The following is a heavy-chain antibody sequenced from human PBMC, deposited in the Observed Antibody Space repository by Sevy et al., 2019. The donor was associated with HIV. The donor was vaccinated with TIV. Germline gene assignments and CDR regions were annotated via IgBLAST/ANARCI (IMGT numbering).Heavy chain of an antibody. J-gene: IGHJ4*02. V-gene: IGHV3-15*01. CDR3: TIDPVHFL. D-gene: IGHD6-6*01. CDR2: IRSKTDGGTT. Sequence: GGSLRLSCAASGFTFSNVWMSWVRQAPGKGPEWVGRIRSKTDGGTTDYAASVKGRFTISRDDSKNTLDLHMSGLKTEDTALYYCTIDPVHFLWGRGTLVSVSS. CDR1: GFTFSNVW.